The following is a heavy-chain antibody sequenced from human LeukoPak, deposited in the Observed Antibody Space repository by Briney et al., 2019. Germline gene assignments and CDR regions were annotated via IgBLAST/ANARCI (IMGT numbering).Heavy chain of an antibody. V-gene: IGHV4-30-4*01. D-gene: IGHD3-3*01. J-gene: IGHJ4*02. CDR2: IYYSGST. CDR1: GGSISSGDYY. CDR3: ARVELYYDFWSGYYTRYYFDY. Sequence: SETLSLTCTVSGGSISSGDYYWGWIRQPPGKGLEWIGYIYYSGSTYYNPSLKSRVTISVDTSKNQFSLKLSSVTAADTAVYYCARVELYYDFWSGYYTRYYFDYWGQGTLVTVSS.